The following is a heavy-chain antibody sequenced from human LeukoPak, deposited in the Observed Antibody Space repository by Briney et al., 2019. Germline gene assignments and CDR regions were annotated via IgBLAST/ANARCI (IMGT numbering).Heavy chain of an antibody. D-gene: IGHD2-21*02. J-gene: IGHJ4*02. Sequence: SETLSLTCAVYGGSFSGFYWSWIRQPPGKGLEWIGEINDSGSTNYNPSLKSRVTISVDTSKNQFSLKLSSVTAADTAVYYCARDSGAYCGGDCSSADYWGQGTLVTVSS. CDR1: GGSFSGFY. V-gene: IGHV4-34*01. CDR2: INDSGST. CDR3: ARDSGAYCGGDCSSADY.